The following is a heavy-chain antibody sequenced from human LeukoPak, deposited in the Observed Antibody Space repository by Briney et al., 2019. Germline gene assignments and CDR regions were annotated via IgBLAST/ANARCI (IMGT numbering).Heavy chain of an antibody. CDR1: GITLSNYG. V-gene: IGHV3-23*01. D-gene: IGHD2-8*02. J-gene: IGHJ4*02. CDR3: AKDLLVGY. CDR2: ISDSGGRT. Sequence: PGGSLRLSCAVSGITLSNYGMSWVRQAPGKGLEWVAGISDSGGRTNYADSVKGRFTISRDNSKNTLYLQMNSLRAEDTAVYYCAKDLLVGYWGQGTLVTVSS.